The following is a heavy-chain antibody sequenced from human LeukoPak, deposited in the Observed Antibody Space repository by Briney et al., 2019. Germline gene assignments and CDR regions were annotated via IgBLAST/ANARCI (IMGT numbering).Heavy chain of an antibody. V-gene: IGHV1-18*01. Sequence: ASVKVSGKASGYTFTSYGISWGRQAPGQGLEWLGWISAYNGNTNYAQKLQGRVTMTTDTSTSTAYMELRSLRSDDTAVYYCAIYQLLRDNDAFDIWGQGTMVTVSS. J-gene: IGHJ3*02. CDR2: ISAYNGNT. CDR3: AIYQLLRDNDAFDI. CDR1: GYTFTSYG. D-gene: IGHD2-2*01.